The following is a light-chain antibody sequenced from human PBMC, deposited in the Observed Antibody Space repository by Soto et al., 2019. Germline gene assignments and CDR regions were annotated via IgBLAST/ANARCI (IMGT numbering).Light chain of an antibody. Sequence: EIVLTQSPATLSLSPGERVTLSCRASQSVSNSLAWYQQKPGQPPRLLIYDVSNRATGIPARFSGSGSGTDFTITITSLEPEDFAVYFCHQRYNWPRVTFGQGTRLEIK. CDR3: HQRYNWPRVT. CDR2: DVS. CDR1: QSVSNS. J-gene: IGKJ5*01. V-gene: IGKV3-11*01.